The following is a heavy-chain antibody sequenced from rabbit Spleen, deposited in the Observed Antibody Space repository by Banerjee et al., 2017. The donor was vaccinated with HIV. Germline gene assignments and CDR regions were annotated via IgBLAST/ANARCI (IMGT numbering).Heavy chain of an antibody. CDR3: ARDSGSSFSSYGMDL. CDR2: IYSGSSGTT. CDR1: GFSFSSRYY. Sequence: QSLEESGGGLVKPEGSLTLTCKASGFSFSSRYYMSWVRQAPGKGLEWIACIYSGSSGTTYYASWANGRFTISKTSSTTVTLQMTSLTAADTATYFCARDSGSSFSSYGMDLWGPGTLVTVS. V-gene: IGHV1S40*01. D-gene: IGHD8-1*01. J-gene: IGHJ6*01.